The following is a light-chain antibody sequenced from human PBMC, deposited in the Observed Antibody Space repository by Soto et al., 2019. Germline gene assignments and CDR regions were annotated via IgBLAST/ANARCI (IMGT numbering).Light chain of an antibody. CDR1: QSVNSH. Sequence: EIVMTQSPATLSGSPGERATLSCRASQSVNSHLAWYHQKPGQAPRLLIYGASTRATGIPVRFSGSGSGTEFTLTISSLQPEDFAVYFCQQYNSWPRTFGQGTKVEVK. CDR3: QQYNSWPRT. CDR2: GAS. V-gene: IGKV3-15*01. J-gene: IGKJ1*01.